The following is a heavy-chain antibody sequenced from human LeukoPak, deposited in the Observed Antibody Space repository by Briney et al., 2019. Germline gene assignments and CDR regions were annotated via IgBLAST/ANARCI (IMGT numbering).Heavy chain of an antibody. CDR2: ISSSGSTI. D-gene: IGHD3-10*02. CDR1: GFTFSSYS. CDR3: AELGITMIGGV. J-gene: IGHJ6*04. V-gene: IGHV3-48*04. Sequence: GGSLRLSCAASGFTFSSYSMNWVRQAPGKGLEWVSSISSSGSTIYYADSVKGRFTISRDNAKNSLYLQMNSLRAEDTAVYYCAELGITMIGGVWGKGTTVTVSS.